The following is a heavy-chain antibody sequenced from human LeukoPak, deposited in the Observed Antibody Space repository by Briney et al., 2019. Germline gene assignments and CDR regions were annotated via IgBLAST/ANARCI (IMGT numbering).Heavy chain of an antibody. CDR3: ARAIWNYDFWSGPNWFDP. Sequence: ASVKVSCKASGYTFTSYGISWVRQAPGQGLEWMGWISAYNGNTNYAQKLQGRVTMTTDTSTSTAYMELRSLRSDDTAVYYCARAIWNYDFWSGPNWFDPWGQGTLVTVSS. D-gene: IGHD3-3*01. V-gene: IGHV1-18*01. J-gene: IGHJ5*02. CDR1: GYTFTSYG. CDR2: ISAYNGNT.